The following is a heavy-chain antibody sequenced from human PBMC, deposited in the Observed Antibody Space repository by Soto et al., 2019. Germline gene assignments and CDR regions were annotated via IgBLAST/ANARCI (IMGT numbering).Heavy chain of an antibody. J-gene: IGHJ4*02. V-gene: IGHV5-51*01. Sequence: GESLKISCKASGYIFIDYWIGWVRQMPGKGLEWMGIVYPRDSDTRYSPSFQGQVTISADRSTGTAFLQWRSLKASDTALYYCARPPLPGYSIHFYSWGQGTLVTVS. D-gene: IGHD2-15*01. CDR1: GYIFIDYW. CDR3: ARPPLPGYSIHFYS. CDR2: VYPRDSDT.